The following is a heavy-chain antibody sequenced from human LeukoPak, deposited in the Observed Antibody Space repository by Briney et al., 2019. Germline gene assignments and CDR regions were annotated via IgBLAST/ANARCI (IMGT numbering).Heavy chain of an antibody. V-gene: IGHV4-39*07. CDR3: ARDRASIVVVPAARKDSNWFDP. Sequence: PSETLSLTCTVSGGSISSSSYYWGWFRQPPGKGLEWIGIIYYRVSTYYNPSLQSRVTISVDTSKNQFSLKLSSVTAADTAVYYCARDRASIVVVPAARKDSNWFDPWGQGTLVTVSS. CDR1: GGSISSSSYY. CDR2: IYYRVST. D-gene: IGHD2-2*01. J-gene: IGHJ5*02.